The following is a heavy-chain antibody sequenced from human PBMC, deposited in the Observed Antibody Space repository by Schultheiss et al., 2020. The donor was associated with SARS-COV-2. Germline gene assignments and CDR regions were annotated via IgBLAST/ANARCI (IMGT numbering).Heavy chain of an antibody. CDR3: ARDRDFWSGGGYGMDV. Sequence: SETLSLTCTVSSGSINSGRYYWSWIRQHPGKGLEWIGYIYYSGTTYYNPSLKSRLVMSVDTSENQFSLKLSSVTAADTAVYYCARDRDFWSGGGYGMDVWGQGTTVTVSS. CDR1: SGSINSGRYY. J-gene: IGHJ6*02. V-gene: IGHV4-31*03. D-gene: IGHD3-3*01. CDR2: IYYSGTT.